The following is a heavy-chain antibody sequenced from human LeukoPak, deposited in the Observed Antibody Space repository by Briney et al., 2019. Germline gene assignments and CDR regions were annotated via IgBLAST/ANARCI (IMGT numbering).Heavy chain of an antibody. V-gene: IGHV3-21*01. CDR3: ARSSSSDLFSNGYYGMDV. J-gene: IGHJ6*02. Sequence: PGGSLRLSCAASGFTVSSSYMSWVRQAPGKGLEWVSSISSSSSYIYYADSVKGRFTISRDNAKNSLYLQMNSLRAEDTAVYYCARSSSSDLFSNGYYGMDVWGQGTTVTVSS. CDR1: GFTVSSSY. D-gene: IGHD6-6*01. CDR2: ISSSSSYI.